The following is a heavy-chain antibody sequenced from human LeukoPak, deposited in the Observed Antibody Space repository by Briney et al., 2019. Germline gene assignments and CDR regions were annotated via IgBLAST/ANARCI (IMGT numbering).Heavy chain of an antibody. CDR1: GFTFSSLG. CDR3: AKAKTTVTPPSEYFQH. CDR2: ISGSGGSI. J-gene: IGHJ1*01. Sequence: GGPLRLPCAPPGFTFSSLGMSWVRQPPGKGLEWSPAISGSGGSIYHADSVKGRFTISRDNSKNTLYLQMKSLRAEDTAVYYCAKAKTTVTPPSEYFQHWGQGTLVTVSS. D-gene: IGHD4-17*01. V-gene: IGHV3-23*01.